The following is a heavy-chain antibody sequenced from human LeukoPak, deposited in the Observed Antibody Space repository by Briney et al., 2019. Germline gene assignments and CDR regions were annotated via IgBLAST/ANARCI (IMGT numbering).Heavy chain of an antibody. CDR1: GFTFSSYW. CDR3: ARDGSGDEFFDY. D-gene: IGHD5-12*01. Sequence: GGSLRLSCAASGFTFSSYWMSWVRQAPGKGLEWVANIKQDGSEKYYVDSVKGRFTISRDNTKNSLFLQMNSLRAEDTAVYYCARDGSGDEFFDYWGRGTLVTVSS. J-gene: IGHJ4*02. CDR2: IKQDGSEK. V-gene: IGHV3-7*03.